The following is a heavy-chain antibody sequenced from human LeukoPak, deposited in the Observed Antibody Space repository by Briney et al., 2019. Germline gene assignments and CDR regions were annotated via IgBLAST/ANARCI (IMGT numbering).Heavy chain of an antibody. CDR3: ARDRRYYGMDV. V-gene: IGHV3-33*01. Sequence: GGSLRLSCAASGFTFSSYGMHGVRQAPGRGREGVADIWYDGSNKYYADSVKGGFTICRDNDKNRLYLQMNSLRAEDTSVYYCARDRRYYGMDVWGQGTTVTVSS. J-gene: IGHJ6*02. CDR2: IWYDGSNK. CDR1: GFTFSSYG.